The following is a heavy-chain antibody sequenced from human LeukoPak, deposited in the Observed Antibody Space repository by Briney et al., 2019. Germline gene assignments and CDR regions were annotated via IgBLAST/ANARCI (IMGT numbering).Heavy chain of an antibody. V-gene: IGHV4-59*01. D-gene: IGHD2-21*02. J-gene: IGHJ5*02. CDR1: GGSISSYY. Sequence: PSETLSLTCTVSGGSISSYYWSWIRQPPGKGLEWIGYIYYSGSTNYNPSLKSRVTISVDTSKNQFSLKLSSVTAADTAVYYCARPRRGGGHFSLDPWGQGTLVTVSS. CDR3: ARPRRGGGHFSLDP. CDR2: IYYSGST.